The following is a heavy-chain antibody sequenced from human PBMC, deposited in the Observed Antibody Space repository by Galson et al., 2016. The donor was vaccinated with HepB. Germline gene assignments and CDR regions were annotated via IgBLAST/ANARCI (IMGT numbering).Heavy chain of an antibody. CDR1: GFTFSSYW. CDR2: IKSDGSIT. CDR3: VRESFTWFDP. J-gene: IGHJ5*02. Sequence: SLRLSCAASGFTFSSYWMHWVRQAPGKGLVWVSRIKSDGSITTYADSVKGRFTISRDNAKNMLYLQMNGLRAEDTAVYFCVRESFTWFDPWGQGTLVTVSS. V-gene: IGHV3-74*01.